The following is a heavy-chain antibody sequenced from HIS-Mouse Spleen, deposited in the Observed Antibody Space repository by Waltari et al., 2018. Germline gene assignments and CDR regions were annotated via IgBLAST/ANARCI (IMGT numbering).Heavy chain of an antibody. J-gene: IGHJ4*02. D-gene: IGHD3-22*01. V-gene: IGHV1-8*02. CDR1: GYTFTSYY. Sequence: QVQLVQSGAEVKKPGASVKVSCKASGYTFTSYYMHWVRQAPGQGLEWMGWMNPNMGNTGYAQKFQGRVTMTRNTSISTAYMELSSLRSEDTAVYYCARKGTMTADYWGQGTLVTVSS. CDR3: ARKGTMTADY. CDR2: MNPNMGNT.